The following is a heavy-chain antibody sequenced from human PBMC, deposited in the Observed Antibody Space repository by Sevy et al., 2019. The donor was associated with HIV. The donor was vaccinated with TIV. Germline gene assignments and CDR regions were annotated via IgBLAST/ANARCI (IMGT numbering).Heavy chain of an antibody. CDR3: ARGCGDYVWGSYRYTGDCSVLDY. CDR1: GGSFSGYY. V-gene: IGHV4-34*01. J-gene: IGHJ4*02. Sequence: SETRSLTCAVYGGSFSGYYWSWIRQPPGKGLEWIGEINHSGSTNYNPSLKSRVTISVDTSKNQFSRKLSSVTAADTAVYYCARGCGDYVWGSYRYTGDCSVLDYWGQGTLVTVSS. CDR2: INHSGST. D-gene: IGHD3-16*02.